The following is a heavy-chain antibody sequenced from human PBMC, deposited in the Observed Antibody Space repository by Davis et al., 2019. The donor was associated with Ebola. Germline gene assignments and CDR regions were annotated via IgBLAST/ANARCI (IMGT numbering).Heavy chain of an antibody. CDR3: ARQEDGVQPGNWFDP. CDR1: GGSISSYY. CDR2: IYYSGST. D-gene: IGHD3-10*01. J-gene: IGHJ5*02. V-gene: IGHV4-59*08. Sequence: SETLSLTCTVSGGSISSYYWSWIRQPPGKGLEWIGYIYYSGSTNYNPSLKSRVTLSVDTSQNRLSLKLSSVTAADTGVYYCARQEDGVQPGNWFDPWGQGARVTVSS.